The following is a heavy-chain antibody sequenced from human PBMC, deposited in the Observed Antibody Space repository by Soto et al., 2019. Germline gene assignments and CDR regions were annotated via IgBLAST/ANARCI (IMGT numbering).Heavy chain of an antibody. CDR1: GFTFSNDA. CDR3: AKFFVETGSISGWPWSFHY. D-gene: IGHD6-25*01. J-gene: IGHJ4*02. Sequence: EVQLLESGGGLVQPGRSLRLSCAASGFTFSNDAMSWVRQAPGQGLDWVSAISGSGGTTYYADSVKGRFTISRDNSKNTLFLQMISLRAEDAAVYYCAKFFVETGSISGWPWSFHYWGQGTLVTVSS. CDR2: ISGSGGTT. V-gene: IGHV3-23*01.